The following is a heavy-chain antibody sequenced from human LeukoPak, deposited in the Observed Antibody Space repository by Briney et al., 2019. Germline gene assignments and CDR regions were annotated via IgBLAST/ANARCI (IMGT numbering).Heavy chain of an antibody. CDR1: GYTFTGYS. CDR3: ARDQYSGYDVDY. D-gene: IGHD5-12*01. CDR2: IKPNSGGT. V-gene: IGHV1-2*02. Sequence: ASVKVSCKASGYTFTGYSMHWVRQAPGQGLEWMGWIKPNSGGTNYAQKFQGRVTMTRDTSISTAYMELSRLRSDDTAVYYCARDQYSGYDVDYWGQGTLVTVSS. J-gene: IGHJ4*02.